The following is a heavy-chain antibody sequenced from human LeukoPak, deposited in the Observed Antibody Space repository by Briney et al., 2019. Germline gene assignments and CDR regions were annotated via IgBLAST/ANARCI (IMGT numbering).Heavy chain of an antibody. D-gene: IGHD6-13*01. V-gene: IGHV4-34*01. Sequence: KAGGSLRLSCAASGFTFSSYSMNWVRQAPGKTLEWIGEIHHSGSTNYNPSLKSRVNILIDPSKKQFSLKLSSVTAADTAVYYCARSGTYQHSSSYDYWGQGTLVTVSS. CDR3: ARSGTYQHSSSYDY. CDR2: IHHSGST. J-gene: IGHJ4*02. CDR1: GFTFSSYS.